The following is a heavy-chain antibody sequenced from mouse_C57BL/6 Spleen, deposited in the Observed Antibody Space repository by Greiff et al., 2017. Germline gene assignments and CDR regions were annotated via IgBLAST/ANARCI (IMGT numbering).Heavy chain of an antibody. D-gene: IGHD2-13*01. V-gene: IGHV1-15*01. Sequence: QVQLKQYGAELVRPGASVTLSCKASGYTFTDYEMHWVKQTPVHGLEWIGAIDPETGGTAYNQKFKGKAILTADKSSSTAYMELRSLTSEDSAVYYCTRLGERYRGQGTTLTVSS. CDR3: TRLGERY. J-gene: IGHJ2*01. CDR1: GYTFTDYE. CDR2: IDPETGGT.